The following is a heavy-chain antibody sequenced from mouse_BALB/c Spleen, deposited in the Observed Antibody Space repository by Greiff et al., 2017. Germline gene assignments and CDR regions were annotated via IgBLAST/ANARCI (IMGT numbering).Heavy chain of an antibody. CDR1: GYSITSDYA. V-gene: IGHV3-2*02. CDR3: ARHGDAMDY. CDR2: ISYSGST. Sequence: EVKLEESGPGLVKPSQSLSLTCTVTGYSITSDYAWNWIRQFPGNKLEWMGYISYSGSTSYNPSLKSRISITRDTSKNQFFLQLNSVTTEDTATYYCARHGDAMDYWGQGTSVTVSS. J-gene: IGHJ4*01.